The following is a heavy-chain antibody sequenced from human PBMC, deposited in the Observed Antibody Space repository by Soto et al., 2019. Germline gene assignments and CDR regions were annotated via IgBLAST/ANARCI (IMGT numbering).Heavy chain of an antibody. CDR1: GGSIRSSTYY. V-gene: IGHV4-39*01. CDR3: ARHEGAAAAARPLDY. J-gene: IGHJ4*02. Sequence: QLQLQESGPGLVKPSETLSLTCTVSGGSIRSSTYYWGWIRQPPGKGLEWIGSIYYSGSTHYNPSLTSRGPRSEDTSSTQFSLQLISVSAADTVVHYCARHEGAAAAARPLDYWGQGTLVTVS. D-gene: IGHD6-13*01. CDR2: IYYSGST.